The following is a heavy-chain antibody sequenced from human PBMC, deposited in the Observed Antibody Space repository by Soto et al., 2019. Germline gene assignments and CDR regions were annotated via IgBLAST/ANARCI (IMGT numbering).Heavy chain of an antibody. V-gene: IGHV3-15*01. CDR2: IKSKSDGGTT. Sequence: GGPLRLSFAASAFTFSDAGMSWVRQAPGKGLDWVGRIKSKSDGGTTDYAAPVKGRFTISRDDSKNTLYLQMNSLKTEDTAVYYCTKEDLYYYYGMDVWGQGTTVTVSS. J-gene: IGHJ6*02. CDR1: AFTFSDAG. CDR3: TKEDLYYYYGMDV.